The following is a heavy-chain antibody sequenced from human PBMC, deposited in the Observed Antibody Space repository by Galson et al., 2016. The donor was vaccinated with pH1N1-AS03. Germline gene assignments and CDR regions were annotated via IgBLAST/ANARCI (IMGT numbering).Heavy chain of an antibody. J-gene: IGHJ3*02. CDR3: AREGQGGRYRTDAFDI. CDR1: GGTFNSYA. CDR2: IIPIFGTV. Sequence: SVKVSCKASGGTFNSYAISWVRQAPGQGLEWMGGIIPIFGTVNFAQRFQGRLTITADESTSTAYMDLSSLRSDDTAVYYCAREGQGGRYRTDAFDIWGQGTMVTVSS. V-gene: IGHV1-69*13. D-gene: IGHD1-26*01.